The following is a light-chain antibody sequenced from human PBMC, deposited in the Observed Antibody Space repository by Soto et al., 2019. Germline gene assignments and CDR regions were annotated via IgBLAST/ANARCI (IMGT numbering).Light chain of an antibody. CDR2: GAS. Sequence: EIVLTQSPGTLSLSPGERATLSCRASQSVSSSYLAWYQQKPGQAPRLLIYGASSRATGIPDRFSGSGSGTDSSIAISRLGPEDFAVYYCPQDGSSPPFPFGPGTNVDIK. CDR3: PQDGSSPPFP. CDR1: QSVSSSY. V-gene: IGKV3-20*01. J-gene: IGKJ3*01.